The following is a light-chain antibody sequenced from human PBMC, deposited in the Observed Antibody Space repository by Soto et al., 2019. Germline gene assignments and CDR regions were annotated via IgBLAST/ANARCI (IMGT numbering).Light chain of an antibody. V-gene: IGKV1-33*01. Sequence: DIQMTQSPSSLSASVGDRVTIACQASQDISKYLNWYQFRPGQAPKLLIYDTSNLETGVPSRCRGSGSGTHFTLTIISLQPEDVATYYCQQYDNLLALTFGGGTKVQIK. CDR2: DTS. J-gene: IGKJ4*01. CDR3: QQYDNLLALT. CDR1: QDISKY.